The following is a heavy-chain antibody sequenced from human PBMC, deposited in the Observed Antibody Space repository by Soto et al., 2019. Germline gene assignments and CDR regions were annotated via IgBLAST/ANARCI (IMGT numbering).Heavy chain of an antibody. D-gene: IGHD6-19*01. CDR1: GFTFSSYC. V-gene: IGHV3-23*01. CDR2: ISGSGGST. Sequence: HPGGSLRLSCTASGFTFSSYCMHWVRQAPGKGLEWVSAISGSGGSTYYADSVKGRFTISRDNSKNTLYLQMNSLRAEDTAVYYCARARYSRRWYSFDWFDPWGQGTLVTVSS. CDR3: ARARYSRRWYSFDWFDP. J-gene: IGHJ5*02.